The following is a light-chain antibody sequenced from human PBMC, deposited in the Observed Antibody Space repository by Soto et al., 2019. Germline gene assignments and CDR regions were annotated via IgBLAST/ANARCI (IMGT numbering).Light chain of an antibody. CDR1: RDISNY. J-gene: IGKJ4*01. V-gene: IGKV1-33*01. Sequence: DIQIPQSPSSLSASVGDTVTITCQASRDISNYLNWYQQKPGKPPRLLISDASRLQTGVPARFSGSGSGTDFSFTIGSLQPEDIATYYCQQFDNLPLTFGGGTRVEI. CDR2: DAS. CDR3: QQFDNLPLT.